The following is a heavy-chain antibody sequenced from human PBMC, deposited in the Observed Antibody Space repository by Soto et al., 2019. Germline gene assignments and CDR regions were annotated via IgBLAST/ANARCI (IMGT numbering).Heavy chain of an antibody. CDR3: ARVFHYGDYSDAFDI. V-gene: IGHV1-18*01. J-gene: IGHJ3*02. D-gene: IGHD4-17*01. CDR1: GYTYTSYG. Sequence: GASVKLFCKASGYTYTSYGISCVRQAPRQGLEWMGWISAYNGNTNYAQKLQGRVTMTTDTSTSTAYMELRSLRSDDTAVYYCARVFHYGDYSDAFDIWGQGTVVTVSS. CDR2: ISAYNGNT.